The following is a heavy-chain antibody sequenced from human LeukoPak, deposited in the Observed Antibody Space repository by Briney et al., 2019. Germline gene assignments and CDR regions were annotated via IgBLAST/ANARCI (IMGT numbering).Heavy chain of an antibody. CDR1: GGSISSYY. Sequence: SETLSLTCTVSGGSISSYYWSWIRQPPGKGLEWIGYIYYSGSTNYNPSLKSRVTTSVDTSKNQFSLKLSSVTAADTAVYYCASYYDSSGYADAFDIWGQGTMVTVSS. D-gene: IGHD3-22*01. CDR3: ASYYDSSGYADAFDI. J-gene: IGHJ3*02. CDR2: IYYSGST. V-gene: IGHV4-59*01.